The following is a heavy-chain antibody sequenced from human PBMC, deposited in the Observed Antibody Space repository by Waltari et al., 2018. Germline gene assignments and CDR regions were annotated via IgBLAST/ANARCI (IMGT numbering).Heavy chain of an antibody. CDR2: IENEMRTT. V-gene: IGHV3-74*01. J-gene: IGHJ4*02. CDR3: ARGGSGGSLDF. D-gene: IGHD2-15*01. Sequence: EVQLVESGGALVQPGGSLRLSCAVSGFDFNYFWVYLVRQTPGKGLIWVSRIENEMRTTVYADSVKGRFTISKDDAKNMLYLEMNSLRVDDTAIYYCARGGSGGSLDFWGQGTLVTVSS. CDR1: GFDFNYFW.